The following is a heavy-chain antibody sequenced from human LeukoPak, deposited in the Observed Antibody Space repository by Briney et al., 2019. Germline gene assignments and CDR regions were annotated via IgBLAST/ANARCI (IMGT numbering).Heavy chain of an antibody. Sequence: GGSLRLSCAASGFTFSSYAMHWVRQAPGKGLEWVAVISYDGSNKYYADSVKGRFTISRDNSKNTLYLQMNSLRAEDTAVYYCARRHSSGWYDRRGRYFDYWGQGTLVTVSS. D-gene: IGHD6-19*01. J-gene: IGHJ4*02. V-gene: IGHV3-30-3*01. CDR2: ISYDGSNK. CDR1: GFTFSSYA. CDR3: ARRHSSGWYDRRGRYFDY.